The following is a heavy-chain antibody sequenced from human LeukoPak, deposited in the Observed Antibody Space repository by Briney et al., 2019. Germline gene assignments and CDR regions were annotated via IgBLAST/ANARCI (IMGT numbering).Heavy chain of an antibody. Sequence: GGSLRLSCTASGFTFGDYAMSWVRQAPGKGLEWVAVISYDGSNKYYADSVKGRFTISRDNSKNTLYLQMNSLRAEDTAVYYCARDGRWLQFGYYFDYWGQGTLVTVSS. D-gene: IGHD5-24*01. J-gene: IGHJ4*02. CDR3: ARDGRWLQFGYYFDY. V-gene: IGHV3-30-3*01. CDR1: GFTFGDYA. CDR2: ISYDGSNK.